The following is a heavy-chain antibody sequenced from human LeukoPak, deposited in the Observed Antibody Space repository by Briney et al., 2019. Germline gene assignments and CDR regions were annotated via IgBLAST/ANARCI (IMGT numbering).Heavy chain of an antibody. J-gene: IGHJ4*02. CDR2: IYSGGTT. CDR1: GFTVSSSY. Sequence: GGSLRLSCAASGFTVSSSYMSWVRQAPGKGLEWVSVIYSGGTTYYADSMKGRFTISRDNSKNTLYLQMHSLRAEDTAVYYCAREGYCGSTRCLDYWGQGTLVTVSS. D-gene: IGHD2-2*01. CDR3: AREGYCGSTRCLDY. V-gene: IGHV3-66*01.